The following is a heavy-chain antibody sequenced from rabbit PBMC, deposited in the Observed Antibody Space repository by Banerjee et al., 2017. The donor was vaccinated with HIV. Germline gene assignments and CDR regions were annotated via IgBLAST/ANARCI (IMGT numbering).Heavy chain of an antibody. CDR1: GFSFSSSDY. CDR3: ARDTGTSFSSYGMDL. J-gene: IGHJ6*01. V-gene: IGHV1S40*01. Sequence: QSLEESGGGLVQPEGSLALTCKASGFSFSSSDYICWVRQAPGKGLEWISCIAGSSSGFTYSATWAKGRFTIPKASSTTVTLQMTTLTAVDTATYFCARDTGTSFSSYGMDLWGPGTLVTVS. CDR2: IAGSSSGFT. D-gene: IGHD7-1*01.